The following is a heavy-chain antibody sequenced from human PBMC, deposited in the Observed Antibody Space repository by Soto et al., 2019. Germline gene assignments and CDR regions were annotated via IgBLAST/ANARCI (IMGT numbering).Heavy chain of an antibody. Sequence: GGSLRLSCAASGFTFSSYSMNWVRQAPGKGLEWVSSISSSSSYIYYADSVKGRFTISRDNAKNSLYLQMNSLRAEDTAVYYCARGVRYGSGSYYLPPYYFDYWGQGTLVTVSS. CDR2: ISSSSSYI. CDR1: GFTFSSYS. CDR3: ARGVRYGSGSYYLPPYYFDY. D-gene: IGHD3-10*01. V-gene: IGHV3-21*01. J-gene: IGHJ4*02.